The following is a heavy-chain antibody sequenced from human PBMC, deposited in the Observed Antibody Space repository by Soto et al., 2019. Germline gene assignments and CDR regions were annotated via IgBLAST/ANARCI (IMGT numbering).Heavy chain of an antibody. J-gene: IGHJ4*02. CDR1: GGSISSGGYY. V-gene: IGHV4-31*02. CDR3: AREPKGVATDS. Sequence: LCGGSISSGGYYWSWIRQHPGKGLEWIGYIYYSGSTYYNPSLKSRVTISVDTSKNQFSLKLSSVTAADTAVYYCAREPKGVATDSCGQGTLVTVSS. D-gene: IGHD5-12*01. CDR2: IYYSGST.